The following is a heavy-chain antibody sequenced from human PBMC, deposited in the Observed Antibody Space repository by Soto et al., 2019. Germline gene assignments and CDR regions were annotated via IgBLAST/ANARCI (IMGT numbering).Heavy chain of an antibody. CDR1: GYSFTSYW. CDR3: ARDPHLYDYIWGSYRPDY. CDR2: ISAYNGNT. J-gene: IGHJ4*02. Sequence: GESLKISCKGSGYSFTSYWISWVRQMPGKGLEWMGWISAYNGNTNYAQKLQGRVTMTTDTSTSTAYMELRSLRSDDTAVYYCARDPHLYDYIWGSYRPDYWGQGTLVTVSS. V-gene: IGHV1-18*04. D-gene: IGHD3-16*02.